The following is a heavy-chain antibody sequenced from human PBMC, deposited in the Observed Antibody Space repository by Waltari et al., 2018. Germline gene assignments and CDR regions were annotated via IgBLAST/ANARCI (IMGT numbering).Heavy chain of an antibody. CDR3: ARSVGLRRCWFDP. V-gene: IGHV4-34*01. CDR1: GGSFSGYY. Sequence: QVQLQQWGAGLLKPSETLSLTCAVYGGSFSGYYWSWIRQPPGKGLEWMGEINHSGSTTYNPSLTSRVTISVDTAKNQFSLMLSSVTAADTAVYYCARSVGLRRCWFDPWGQGTLVTVSS. J-gene: IGHJ5*02. D-gene: IGHD5-12*01. CDR2: INHSGST.